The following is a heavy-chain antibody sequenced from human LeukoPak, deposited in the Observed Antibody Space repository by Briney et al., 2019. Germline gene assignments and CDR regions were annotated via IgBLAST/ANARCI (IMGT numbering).Heavy chain of an antibody. CDR3: ARVPYSSSWFADYYYYYMDV. J-gene: IGHJ6*03. Sequence: SETLSLTCTVSGGSISSSSYYWDWIRQPPGKGLEWIESIYYSGSTYYNPPLTSRVTISVDTSKNQFSLKLSSVTAADTAVYYCARVPYSSSWFADYYYYYMDVWGKGTTVTVSS. CDR1: GGSISSSSYY. V-gene: IGHV4-39*07. D-gene: IGHD6-13*01. CDR2: IYYSGST.